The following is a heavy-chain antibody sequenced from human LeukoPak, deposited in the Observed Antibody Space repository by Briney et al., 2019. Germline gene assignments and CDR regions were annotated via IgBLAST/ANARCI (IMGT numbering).Heavy chain of an antibody. D-gene: IGHD2-15*01. J-gene: IGHJ3*02. CDR2: INPNSGGT. V-gene: IGHV1-2*02. CDR1: GYTLSELS. Sequence: GASVKASCKVSGYTLSELSMYWVRQTPGKGLEWMGWINPNSGGTNYAQKFQGRVTMTTDTSTSTAYMELRSLRSDDTAVYYCARSDIVVVVAAIIRDEAAFDIWGQGTMVTVSS. CDR3: ARSDIVVVVAAIIRDEAAFDI.